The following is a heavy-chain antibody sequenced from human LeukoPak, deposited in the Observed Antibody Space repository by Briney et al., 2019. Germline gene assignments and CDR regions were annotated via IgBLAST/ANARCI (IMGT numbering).Heavy chain of an antibody. D-gene: IGHD5-12*01. Sequence: SETLSLTCAVYGGSFSGYYWSWIRQPPGKGLEWIGEINHSGSTNYNPSLKSRVTISVDTSKNQFSLRLSSVAAADTAVYYCARLSGYDWESFYDYWGQGTLVTVSS. J-gene: IGHJ4*02. V-gene: IGHV4-34*01. CDR2: INHSGST. CDR1: GGSFSGYY. CDR3: ARLSGYDWESFYDY.